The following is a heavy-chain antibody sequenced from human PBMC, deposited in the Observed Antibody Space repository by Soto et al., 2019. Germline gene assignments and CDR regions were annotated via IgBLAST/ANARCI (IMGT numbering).Heavy chain of an antibody. D-gene: IGHD2-2*01. Sequence: QVQLVESGGGVVQPGRSLRLSCAASGFTFSSYGMHWVRQAPGKGLEWVAVISYEGSNKYYADSVKGRFTISRDNSKNTLYLQMNSLRAEDTAVYYCAKENPATMPNYYWGQGTLVTVSS. CDR2: ISYEGSNK. CDR3: AKENPATMPNYY. CDR1: GFTFSSYG. J-gene: IGHJ4*02. V-gene: IGHV3-30*18.